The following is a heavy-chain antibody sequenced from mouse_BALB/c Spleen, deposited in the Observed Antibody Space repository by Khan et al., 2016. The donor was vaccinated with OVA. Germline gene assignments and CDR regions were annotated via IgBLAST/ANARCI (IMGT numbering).Heavy chain of an antibody. J-gene: IGHJ2*01. D-gene: IGHD1-1*01. Sequence: VQLKESGPELVRPGASVKISCKASDYSFTGYFMNWVMQNHGKSLEWIGRINPHIGETFYNQRFKDKATLTVDESSSTAHMELRSLASEDSAVYYFTRIYRSDFDYWGQGTTLTVSS. CDR3: TRIYRSDFDY. CDR1: DYSFTGYF. V-gene: IGHV1-20*02. CDR2: INPHIGET.